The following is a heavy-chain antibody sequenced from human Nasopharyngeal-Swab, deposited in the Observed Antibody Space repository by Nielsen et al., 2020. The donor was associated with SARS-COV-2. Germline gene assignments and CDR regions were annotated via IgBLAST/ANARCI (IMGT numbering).Heavy chain of an antibody. J-gene: IGHJ4*02. CDR2: ISAYNGNT. V-gene: IGHV1-18*01. CDR3: ARGIYGDYLDYFDY. D-gene: IGHD4-17*01. CDR1: GYTFTSYG. Sequence: ASVKVSCKASGYTFTSYGISWVRQAPGQGLEWMGWISAYNGNTNYSQRFQGRVTITRDTSASTAYMELSSLRSEDTAVYYCARGIYGDYLDYFDYWGQGTLVTVSS.